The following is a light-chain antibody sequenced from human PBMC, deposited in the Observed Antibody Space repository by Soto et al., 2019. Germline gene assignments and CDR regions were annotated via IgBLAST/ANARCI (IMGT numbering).Light chain of an antibody. CDR2: DVS. J-gene: IGLJ1*01. CDR1: SSDVGAYNY. Sequence: QSVLTQPRSVSGSPGQSVTISCTGTSSDVGAYNYVSWYQQHPGKAPKLMTYDVSKRPSGVPDRFSGSKSGNTASLTISGLQAEDEADYYCCSYADNYSYVFGTGTKSPS. V-gene: IGLV2-11*01. CDR3: CSYADNYSYV.